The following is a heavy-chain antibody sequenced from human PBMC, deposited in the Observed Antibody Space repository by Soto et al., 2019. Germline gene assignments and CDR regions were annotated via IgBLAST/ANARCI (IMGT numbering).Heavy chain of an antibody. CDR2: IYYSGST. Sequence: SETLSLTCTVSGGSISSGGYYWSWIRQHPGKGLEWIGYIYYSGSTYYNPSLKSRVTISVDTSKNQFSLKLSSVTAADTAVYYCARELPYWGSYDYWGQGTLVTVSS. CDR1: GGSISSGGYY. J-gene: IGHJ4*02. CDR3: ARELPYWGSYDY. V-gene: IGHV4-31*03. D-gene: IGHD3-16*01.